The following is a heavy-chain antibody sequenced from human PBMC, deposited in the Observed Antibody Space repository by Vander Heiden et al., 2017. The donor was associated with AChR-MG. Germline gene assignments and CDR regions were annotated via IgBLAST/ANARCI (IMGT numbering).Heavy chain of an antibody. D-gene: IGHD3-16*02. V-gene: IGHV3-7*01. J-gene: IGHJ4*02. CDR2: IKQDGSEK. CDR3: ASLDSIMITFGGVIEPSDY. Sequence: EVQLVESGGGLVQPGGSLRLSCAASGFPFSSYWMSWVRQAPGKGLEWVANIKQDGSEKYYVDSVKGRFTISRDNAKNSLYLQMNSLRAEDTAVYYCASLDSIMITFGGVIEPSDYWGQGTLVTVSS. CDR1: GFPFSSYW.